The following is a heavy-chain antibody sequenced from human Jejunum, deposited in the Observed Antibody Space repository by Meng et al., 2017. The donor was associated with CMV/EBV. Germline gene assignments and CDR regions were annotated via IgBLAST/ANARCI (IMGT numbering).Heavy chain of an antibody. CDR3: ARGRYELIWGLFDP. CDR2: INPNTGGT. CDR1: GYTFTGYY. Sequence: QLQLMQAGAEVKKPGASVKVSCKASGYTFTGYYIHWVRQAPGQGLEWMGWINPNTGGTKYAQKFQGWVTLTRDTSISTAYMELSRLRSDDTAVYYCARGRYELIWGLFDPWGQGTLVTVSS. D-gene: IGHD1-1*01. V-gene: IGHV1-2*04. J-gene: IGHJ5*02.